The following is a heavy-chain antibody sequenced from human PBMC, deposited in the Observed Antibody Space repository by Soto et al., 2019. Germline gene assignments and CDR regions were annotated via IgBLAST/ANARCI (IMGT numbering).Heavy chain of an antibody. V-gene: IGHV4-39*01. CDR1: GGSISSNSYY. D-gene: IGHD3-9*01. CDR2: IYYSGST. CDR3: ATVSTYDFLTGSNQN. Sequence: TSETLSLTCTVSGGSISSNSYYWGWIRQPPGKGLEWIGSIYYSGSTYYNPSLKSRVTISVDTSKNQFSLKLSSVTAADTAVYYCATVSTYDFLTGSNQNWGQGTLVTVYS. J-gene: IGHJ4*02.